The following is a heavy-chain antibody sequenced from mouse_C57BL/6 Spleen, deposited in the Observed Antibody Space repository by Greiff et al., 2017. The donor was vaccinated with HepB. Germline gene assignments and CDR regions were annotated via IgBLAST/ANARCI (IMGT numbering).Heavy chain of an antibody. CDR1: GFTFSDYG. Sequence: EVMLVESGGGLVKPGGSLKLSCAASGFTFSDYGMHWVRQAPEKGLEWVAYISSGSSTIYYADTVKGRFTISRDNAKNTLFLQMTSLRSEDTAMYYCARDLYDFYAMDYWGQGTSVTVSS. D-gene: IGHD2-3*01. V-gene: IGHV5-17*01. CDR3: ARDLYDFYAMDY. J-gene: IGHJ4*01. CDR2: ISSGSSTI.